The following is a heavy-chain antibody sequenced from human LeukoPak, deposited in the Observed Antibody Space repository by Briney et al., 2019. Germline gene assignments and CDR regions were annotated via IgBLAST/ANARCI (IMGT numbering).Heavy chain of an antibody. CDR1: VFVFRSYP. V-gene: IGHV3-30*04. Sequence: GGSLRLSCAASVFVFRSYPMQWVRQAPGKGLEWVTTISYDGNNIFYADSVKGRFTISRDNSKNTLYLQMNSLRAEDTAVYSCSRGVMSTVSYFDYWGQGTLVTVSS. J-gene: IGHJ4*02. CDR2: ISYDGNNI. D-gene: IGHD4-11*01. CDR3: SRGVMSTVSYFDY.